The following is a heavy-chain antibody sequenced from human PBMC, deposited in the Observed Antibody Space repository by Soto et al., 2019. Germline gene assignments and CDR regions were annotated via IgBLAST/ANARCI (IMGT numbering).Heavy chain of an antibody. CDR3: AKSLSAIPGDS. D-gene: IGHD2-2*01. CDR2: IKQDGSEK. CDR1: GVTFSSYW. V-gene: IGHV3-7*05. J-gene: IGHJ4*02. Sequence: GGSLRLACAASGVTFSSYWMSWVRQGPGKGPEWVANIKQDGSEKYYVDSVKGRFTISRDNAKNSLYLQMTSLRAENTAVYHCAKSLSAIPGDSWGQGTLVTVSS.